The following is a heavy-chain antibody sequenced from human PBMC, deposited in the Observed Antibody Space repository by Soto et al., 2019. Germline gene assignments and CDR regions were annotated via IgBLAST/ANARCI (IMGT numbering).Heavy chain of an antibody. D-gene: IGHD3-3*01. Sequence: SVTVSCKASVGTFSSYAISWVRQAPGQGLEWMGGIIPIFGTANYAQKFQGRVTITADESTSTAYMELSSLRSEDTAVYYCARVYYDFWSGYYYYYGMDVWGQGTTVTVSS. J-gene: IGHJ6*02. CDR1: VGTFSSYA. CDR2: IIPIFGTA. CDR3: ARVYYDFWSGYYYYYGMDV. V-gene: IGHV1-69*13.